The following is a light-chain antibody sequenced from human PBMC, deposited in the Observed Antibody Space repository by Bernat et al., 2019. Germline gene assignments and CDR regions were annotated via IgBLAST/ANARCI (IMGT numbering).Light chain of an antibody. V-gene: IGKV2-28*01. Sequence: DIKMTQSQLSPTVTPGEPASISCKSSQSLLHDNGYKYLDWYLQKPGQSPQLLIYLGSHRASGVPDRISGSGSGTHFTLKINRVEAEDVGIYYCMQSLQTPYTFGQGTKLEIK. CDR2: LGS. J-gene: IGKJ2*01. CDR1: QSLLHDNGYKY. CDR3: MQSLQTPYT.